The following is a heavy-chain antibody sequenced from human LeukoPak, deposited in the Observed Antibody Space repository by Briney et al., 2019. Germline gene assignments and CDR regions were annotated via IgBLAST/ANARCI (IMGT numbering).Heavy chain of an antibody. CDR2: MNPNSGNT. J-gene: IGHJ6*03. V-gene: IGHV1-8*03. CDR1: GYTFTSYD. Sequence: GASVKASCKASGYTFTSYDINWVRQATGQGLGWMGWMNPNSGNTGYAQKFQGRVTITRNTSISTAYMELSSLRSEDTAVYYCARRAYYCTNGVCHRRYYYYMDVWGKGTTVTVSS. CDR3: ARRAYYCTNGVCHRRYYYYMDV. D-gene: IGHD2-8*01.